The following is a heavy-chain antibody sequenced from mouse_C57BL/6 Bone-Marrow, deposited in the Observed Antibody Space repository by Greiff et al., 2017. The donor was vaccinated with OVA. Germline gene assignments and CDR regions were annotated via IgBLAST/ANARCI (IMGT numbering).Heavy chain of an antibody. CDR1: GFNIKDDY. CDR3: TDYYGSSYDAMDY. J-gene: IGHJ4*01. V-gene: IGHV14-4*01. Sequence: VQLKQSGAELVRPGASVKLSCTASGFNIKDDYMHWVKQRPEQGLEWIGWIDPENGDPEYASKCQGKATITADQSSNTAYLQLSRLTSEDTDVYYCTDYYGSSYDAMDYWGQGTSVTVSS. D-gene: IGHD1-1*01. CDR2: IDPENGDP.